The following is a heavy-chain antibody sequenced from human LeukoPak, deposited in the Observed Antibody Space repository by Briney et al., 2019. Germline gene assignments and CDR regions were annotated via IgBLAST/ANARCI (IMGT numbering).Heavy chain of an antibody. Sequence: SQTLSLTCTVSGGSVSSGDYYWSWIRQPAGEGLEWIGRIYPSGNTNYNPSLKSRVTISMDTSKNRISLKVSSVTAADTAVYYCARVGATATAYFDYWGQGTLVTVSS. CDR2: IYPSGNT. V-gene: IGHV4-61*02. D-gene: IGHD5-18*01. J-gene: IGHJ4*02. CDR3: ARVGATATAYFDY. CDR1: GGSVSSGDYY.